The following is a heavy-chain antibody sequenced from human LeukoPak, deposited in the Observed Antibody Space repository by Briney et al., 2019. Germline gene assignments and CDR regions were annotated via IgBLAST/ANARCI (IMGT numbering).Heavy chain of an antibody. V-gene: IGHV4-38-2*02. D-gene: IGHD3-10*01. J-gene: IGHJ4*02. Sequence: PWETLSLTCTVSGYSISSGYYWGWIRQPPGKGLEWIGSIYHSGSTYYNPSLKSRVTISVDTSKNQFSLKLSSVTAADTAVYYCARLGGSFGELSTHFDYWGQRTLVTVSS. CDR2: IYHSGST. CDR3: ARLGGSFGELSTHFDY. CDR1: GYSISSGYY.